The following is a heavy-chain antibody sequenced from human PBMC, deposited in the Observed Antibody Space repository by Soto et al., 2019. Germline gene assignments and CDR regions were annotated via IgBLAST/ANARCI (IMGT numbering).Heavy chain of an antibody. Sequence: GGSLRLSCAASGFSFRDYWVTWVRQAPGKGLDWVANIKQDGSEKYFLDSLKGRFTISRDNAKNSVYLLMNSLRAKDTAVYYCARGKDGRRAGTYYFDMDVWGKGTTVTVS. CDR3: ARGKDGRRAGTYYFDMDV. D-gene: IGHD1-1*01. J-gene: IGHJ6*03. CDR1: GFSFRDYW. CDR2: IKQDGSEK. V-gene: IGHV3-7*01.